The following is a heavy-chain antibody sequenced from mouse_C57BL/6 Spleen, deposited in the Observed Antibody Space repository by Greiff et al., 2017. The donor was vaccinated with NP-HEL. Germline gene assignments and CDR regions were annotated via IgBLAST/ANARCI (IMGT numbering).Heavy chain of an antibody. V-gene: IGHV14-4*01. D-gene: IGHD3-3*01. J-gene: IGHJ2*01. Sequence: EVQLQQSGAELVRPGASVKLSCTASGFNIKDDYMHWVKQRPEQGLEWIGWIDPENGDTEYASKFQGKATITADTSSNTAYLQLSRLTSEDTAVYYCTTGRYYGTAGDWGQGTTLTVSS. CDR2: IDPENGDT. CDR3: TTGRYYGTAGD. CDR1: GFNIKDDY.